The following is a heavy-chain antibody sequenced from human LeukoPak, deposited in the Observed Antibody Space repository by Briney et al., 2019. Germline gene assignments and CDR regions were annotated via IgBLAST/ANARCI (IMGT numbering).Heavy chain of an antibody. D-gene: IGHD3-10*01. CDR2: TRNKANSYTT. Sequence: GGSLRLSCAASGFTFSDHYMDWVRQAPGKGLEWVGRTRNKANSYTTEYAASVKGRFTISRDDSKNSLYLQMNSLKTEDTAVYYCARGRAGFMVRGVDLDYWGQGTLVAVSS. J-gene: IGHJ4*02. CDR1: GFTFSDHY. V-gene: IGHV3-72*01. CDR3: ARGRAGFMVRGVDLDY.